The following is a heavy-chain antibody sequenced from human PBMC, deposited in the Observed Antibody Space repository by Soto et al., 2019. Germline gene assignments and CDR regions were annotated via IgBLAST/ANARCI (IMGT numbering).Heavy chain of an antibody. CDR2: INPSGGST. J-gene: IGHJ4*02. CDR3: ARAPTVTILDY. D-gene: IGHD4-17*01. CDR1: GHAFTSYY. V-gene: IGHV1-46*01. Sequence: ASVKVSCKASGHAFTSYYMHWVRQAPGQGLEWMGIINPSGGSTSYAQKFQGRVTMTRDTSTSTVYMELSSLRSEDTAVYYCARAPTVTILDYWGQGTLVTVSS.